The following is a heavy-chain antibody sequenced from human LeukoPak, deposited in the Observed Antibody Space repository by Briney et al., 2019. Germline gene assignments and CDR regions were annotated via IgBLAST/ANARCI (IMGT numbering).Heavy chain of an antibody. Sequence: ASVKVSCKASGGTFSSYAISWVRQAPGQGLEWMGWINPNSGGTNYAQKFQGRVTVTSDTSISTVYMELSSLNSDDTALYYCARYSVDYGPWFPDYWGQGTLVTVSS. V-gene: IGHV1-2*02. D-gene: IGHD4-17*01. CDR3: ARYSVDYGPWFPDY. CDR2: INPNSGGT. J-gene: IGHJ4*02. CDR1: GGTFSSYA.